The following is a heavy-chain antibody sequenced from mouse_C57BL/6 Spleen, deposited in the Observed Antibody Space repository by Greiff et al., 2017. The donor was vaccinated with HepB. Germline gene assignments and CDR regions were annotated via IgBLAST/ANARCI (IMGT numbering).Heavy chain of an antibody. Sequence: VQLQQPGTELVKPGASVKLSCKASGYTFTSYWMHWVKQRPGQGLEWIGNINPSNGGTNYNEKFKSKATLTVDKSSSTAYMQLSSLTSEDSAVYYCARSMGYDGYSAWFAYWGQGTLVTVSA. CDR2: INPSNGGT. CDR3: ARSMGYDGYSAWFAY. V-gene: IGHV1-53*01. J-gene: IGHJ3*01. D-gene: IGHD2-3*01. CDR1: GYTFTSYW.